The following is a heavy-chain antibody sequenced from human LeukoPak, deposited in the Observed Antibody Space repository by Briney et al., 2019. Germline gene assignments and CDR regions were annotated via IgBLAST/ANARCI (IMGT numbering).Heavy chain of an antibody. CDR3: AKRDSSGSFYFDH. D-gene: IGHD3-22*01. Sequence: PGGSLRLSCADSGFTFSSYGMSWVRQAPGTGLGWVSAITGSGASTFYADSVKGRFTISRDNSKNTLYLQMNSLRAEDTAVYYCAKRDSSGSFYFDHWGQGTLVTVSS. J-gene: IGHJ4*02. CDR1: GFTFSSYG. V-gene: IGHV3-23*01. CDR2: ITGSGAST.